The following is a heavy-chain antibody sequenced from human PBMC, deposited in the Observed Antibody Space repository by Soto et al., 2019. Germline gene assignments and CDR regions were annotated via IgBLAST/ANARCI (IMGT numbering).Heavy chain of an antibody. Sequence: HPGGSLRLSCAASGFTFSSYSMNWVRQAPGTGLEWVSYISSSSSTIYYADSVKGRFTISRDNAKNSLYLQMNSLRDEDTAVYYCARDGAGELLAAYYYYYGMDVWGQGTTVTVSS. J-gene: IGHJ6*02. CDR2: ISSSSSTI. CDR1: GFTFSSYS. V-gene: IGHV3-48*02. D-gene: IGHD1-26*01. CDR3: ARDGAGELLAAYYYYYGMDV.